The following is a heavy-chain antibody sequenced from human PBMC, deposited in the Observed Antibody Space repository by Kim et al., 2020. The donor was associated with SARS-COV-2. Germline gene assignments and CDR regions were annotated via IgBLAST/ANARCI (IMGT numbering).Heavy chain of an antibody. D-gene: IGHD6-19*01. CDR3: ARQTIAVAETDY. Sequence: SQTLSLTCTVSGGSISSSSYYWGWIRQPPGKGLEWIGSIYYSGSTYYNPSLKSRVTISVDTSKNQFSLKLSSVTAADTAVYYCARQTIAVAETDYWGQGT. V-gene: IGHV4-39*01. CDR2: IYYSGST. CDR1: GGSISSSSYY. J-gene: IGHJ4*02.